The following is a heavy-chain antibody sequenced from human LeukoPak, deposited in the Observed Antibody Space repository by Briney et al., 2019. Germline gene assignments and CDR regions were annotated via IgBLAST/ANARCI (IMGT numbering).Heavy chain of an antibody. D-gene: IGHD6-6*01. Sequence: PGGSLRLSCAASGLTFSSYWMSWVRQAPGKGLEWVANIKQDGSEKYYVDSVKGRFTISRDNAKNSLYLQMNSLRAEDTAVYYCAREGSSSPFDYWGQGTLVTVSS. J-gene: IGHJ4*02. V-gene: IGHV3-7*01. CDR1: GLTFSSYW. CDR3: AREGSSSPFDY. CDR2: IKQDGSEK.